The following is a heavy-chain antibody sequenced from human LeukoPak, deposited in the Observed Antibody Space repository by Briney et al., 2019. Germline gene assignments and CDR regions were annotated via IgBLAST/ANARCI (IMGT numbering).Heavy chain of an antibody. Sequence: SETLSLTCTVSGYSISSGYYWGWIRQPPGKGLEWIGSIYHSGRTFYNPSLKSRVTISVDTSKNQFSLKLTSVTAADTAVYYCARGSSSSWYGHWGQGTLVSVSS. CDR2: IYHSGRT. J-gene: IGHJ4*02. CDR1: GYSISSGYY. V-gene: IGHV4-38-2*02. D-gene: IGHD6-13*01. CDR3: ARGSSSSWYGH.